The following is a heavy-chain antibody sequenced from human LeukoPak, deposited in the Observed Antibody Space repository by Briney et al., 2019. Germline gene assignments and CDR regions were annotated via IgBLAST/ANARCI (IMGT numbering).Heavy chain of an antibody. V-gene: IGHV5-51*01. CDR2: IYPGDSDT. D-gene: IGHD5-12*01. CDR1: GYSFTSYW. CDR3: TRHPSVAIFDY. Sequence: GESLKISCKGSGYSFTSYWIGWVRQMPGKGLEWMGIIYPGDSDTRYSPSFQGQVTISADKSIGTAYLQWSSLKASDTAMYYCTRHPSVAIFDYRGQGTLVTVSS. J-gene: IGHJ4*02.